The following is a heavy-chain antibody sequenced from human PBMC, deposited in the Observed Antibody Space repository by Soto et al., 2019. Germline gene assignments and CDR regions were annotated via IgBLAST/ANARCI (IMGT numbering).Heavy chain of an antibody. Sequence: EVQLVESGGGLVKPGGSLRLSCAASGFTFNTYDMNWVRQAPGKGLEWVSSITTSSAYIYYADSLKGRITISRDNAKNPLFLQMTTLRAEDTAVYYCVRSEPPRLLSPSWFDPWAQETLSPSPQ. J-gene: IGHJ5*02. V-gene: IGHV3-21*01. CDR3: VRSEPPRLLSPSWFDP. D-gene: IGHD2-2*01. CDR2: ITTSSAYI. CDR1: GFTFNTYD.